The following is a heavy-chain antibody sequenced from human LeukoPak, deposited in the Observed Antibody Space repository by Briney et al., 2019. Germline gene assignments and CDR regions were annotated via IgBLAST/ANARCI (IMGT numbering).Heavy chain of an antibody. V-gene: IGHV3-30*18. CDR2: ISYDGGNK. CDR3: AKSFRHTRGWYPREYYGMDV. D-gene: IGHD6-19*01. J-gene: IGHJ6*02. CDR1: GFTFSSYG. Sequence: GRSLRLSCAASGFTFSSYGMHWVRQAPGKGLEWVAVISYDGGNKYYADYVKGRFTISRDNSKNTLYLQMNSLRAEDTAVYYCAKSFRHTRGWYPREYYGMDVWGQGTTVTVSS.